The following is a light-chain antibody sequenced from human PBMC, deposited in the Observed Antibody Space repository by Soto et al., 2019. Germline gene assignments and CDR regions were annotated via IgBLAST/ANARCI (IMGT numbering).Light chain of an antibody. V-gene: IGKV1-39*01. CDR1: QSISSY. J-gene: IGKJ1*01. CDR3: QQSYSTPWT. Sequence: DIQMTQSPSSLSASVGDRVTITCRASQSISSYLNWYQHKPGKAPKLLIYAASSLQSGVPSRFSGSGSGTDFTITINSLQPEDVATYSCQQSYSTPWTFGQGTKVEIK. CDR2: AAS.